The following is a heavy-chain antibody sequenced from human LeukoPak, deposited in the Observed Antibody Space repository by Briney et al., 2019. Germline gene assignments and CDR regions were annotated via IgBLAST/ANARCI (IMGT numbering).Heavy chain of an antibody. J-gene: IGHJ3*02. D-gene: IGHD3-16*01. V-gene: IGHV4-34*01. CDR2: IDHTGTT. CDR3: ARARGHYDYVWGAHDGFDI. Sequence: SETLSLTCAVYGGSFSGYYWSWIRQPPGKGLEWIGEIDHTGTTNYSPSLKSRVTISVDKSKNQFSLKLGSVTAADTAVYYCARARGHYDYVWGAHDGFDIWGQGTMVTVSS. CDR1: GGSFSGYY.